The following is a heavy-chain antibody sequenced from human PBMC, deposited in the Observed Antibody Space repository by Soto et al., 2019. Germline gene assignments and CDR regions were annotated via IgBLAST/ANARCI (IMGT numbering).Heavy chain of an antibody. CDR3: ARGPWVGRGDQPDY. J-gene: IGHJ4*02. D-gene: IGHD2-21*01. CDR2: INSDGTST. V-gene: IGHV3-74*01. Sequence: EVQLVESGGGLVQPGGSLRLSCAASGFTFSSYWMHWVRQAPGKGLVWVSRINSDGTSTSYADSVKGRITISRDNAKNTLYLQMNSLRAEDTAVYYCARGPWVGRGDQPDYWGQGTLVTVSS. CDR1: GFTFSSYW.